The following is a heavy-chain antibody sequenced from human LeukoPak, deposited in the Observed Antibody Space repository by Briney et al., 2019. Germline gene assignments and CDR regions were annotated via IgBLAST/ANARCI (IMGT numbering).Heavy chain of an antibody. D-gene: IGHD1-26*01. V-gene: IGHV4-34*01. J-gene: IGHJ3*02. CDR2: INHSGST. Sequence: PSETLSLTCAVYGGSFSGYYWSWIRQPPGKGLEWIGEINHSGSTNYNPSLKSRVTISVDTSKNQFSPKLSSVTAADTAVYYCARDSRGIVGATDAFDIWGQGTMVTVSS. CDR1: GGSFSGYY. CDR3: ARDSRGIVGATDAFDI.